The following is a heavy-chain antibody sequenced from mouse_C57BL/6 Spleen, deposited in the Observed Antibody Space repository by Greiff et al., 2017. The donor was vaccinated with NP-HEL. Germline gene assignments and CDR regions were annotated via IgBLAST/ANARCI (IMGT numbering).Heavy chain of an antibody. CDR1: GFTFSSYA. Sequence: EVKLMESGEGLVKPGGSLKLSCAASGFTFSSYAMSWVRQTPEKRLEWVAYISSGGDYIYYADTVKGRFTISRDNARNTLYLQMSSLKSEDTAMYYCTRVNDYDRGYWYFDVWGTGTTVTVSS. CDR3: TRVNDYDRGYWYFDV. J-gene: IGHJ1*03. CDR2: ISSGGDYI. V-gene: IGHV5-9-1*02. D-gene: IGHD2-4*01.